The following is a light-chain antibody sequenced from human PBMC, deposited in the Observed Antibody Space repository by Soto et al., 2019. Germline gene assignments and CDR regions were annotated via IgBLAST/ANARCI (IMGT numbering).Light chain of an antibody. CDR3: QQYDTSPRT. CDR1: QSLRTNS. V-gene: IGKV3-20*01. CDR2: GVY. J-gene: IGKJ1*01. Sequence: EMVLTQSPGTLSLSLGERATLSCRASQSLRTNSLAWYQQKPGQAPRLLISGVYSRAAGIPDRFSGSGSVTDFTINISRLEHEDFEVYYCQQYDTSPRTFGQGNKVEIK.